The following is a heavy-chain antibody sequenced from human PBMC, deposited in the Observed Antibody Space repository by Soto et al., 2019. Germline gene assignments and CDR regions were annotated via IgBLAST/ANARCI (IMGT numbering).Heavy chain of an antibody. V-gene: IGHV3-23*01. D-gene: IGHD6-19*01. CDR1: GFPFSTNA. Sequence: EFQLLESGGDLVQPGGSLRLSCAASGFPFSTNAMSWVRQAPGKGLEWVSTISDSGGRKYYADSVEGRFTISRDNSKNTLYLQMNSLRVEDTAVFYCAKHQIGWYDFDYWGQGALVTVSS. CDR2: ISDSGGRK. CDR3: AKHQIGWYDFDY. J-gene: IGHJ4*02.